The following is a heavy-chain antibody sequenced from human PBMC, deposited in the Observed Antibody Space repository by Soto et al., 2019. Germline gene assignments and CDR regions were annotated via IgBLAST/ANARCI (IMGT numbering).Heavy chain of an antibody. D-gene: IGHD3-3*01. Sequence: NPSETLSLTCTVSGGSISSGGYYWSWIRQHPGKGLEWIGYIYYSGSTYYNPSLKSRVTISVDTSKNQFSLKLSSVTAADTAVYYCARGVACGGGPGQFLERCYYYYYGMDVWGQGTTVTVSS. CDR2: IYYSGST. CDR1: GGSISSGGYY. V-gene: IGHV4-31*03. J-gene: IGHJ6*02. CDR3: ARGVACGGGPGQFLERCYYYYYGMDV.